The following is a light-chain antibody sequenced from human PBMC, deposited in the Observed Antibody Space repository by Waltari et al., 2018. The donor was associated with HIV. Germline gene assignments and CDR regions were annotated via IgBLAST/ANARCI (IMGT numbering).Light chain of an antibody. V-gene: IGLV2-11*01. CDR3: GSYAGIYTPVV. Sequence: QSALTQPRSVSGSPEQSVAISCTGTSSDGGGYYWVSWDQQAPGKAPKLIIYDVTKRPSGVPDRFSGSKSGNTASLTISGLQAEDEADYYCGSYAGIYTPVVFGTGTKVTVL. J-gene: IGLJ1*01. CDR2: DVT. CDR1: SSDGGGYYW.